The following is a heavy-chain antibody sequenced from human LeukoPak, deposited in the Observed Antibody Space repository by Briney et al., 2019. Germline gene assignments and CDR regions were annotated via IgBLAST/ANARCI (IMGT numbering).Heavy chain of an antibody. Sequence: GASVKVSCKASGYTFTSYDINWVRQATGQGLEWMGWMNPNSGDTGYAQRFQGRVTMTRNTSISTAYMELSSLRSEDTAVYYCARDYYDSSGYYYPYDYWGQGTLVTVSS. CDR1: GYTFTSYD. CDR3: ARDYYDSSGYYYPYDY. J-gene: IGHJ4*02. CDR2: MNPNSGDT. V-gene: IGHV1-8*01. D-gene: IGHD3-22*01.